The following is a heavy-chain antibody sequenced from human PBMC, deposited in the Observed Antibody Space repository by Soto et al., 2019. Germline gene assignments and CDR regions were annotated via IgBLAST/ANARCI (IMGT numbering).Heavy chain of an antibody. CDR2: ISGSGGST. V-gene: IGHV3-23*01. J-gene: IGHJ4*02. D-gene: IGHD2-21*02. CDR3: AKSYSGVVTAHNFDY. Sequence: AGSLRLSCAASGFTFSSYAMSWVRQAPGKGLEWVSAISGSGGSTYYADSVKGRFTISRDNSKNTLYLQMNSLRAEDTAVYYCAKSYSGVVTAHNFDYWGQGTLVTVSS. CDR1: GFTFSSYA.